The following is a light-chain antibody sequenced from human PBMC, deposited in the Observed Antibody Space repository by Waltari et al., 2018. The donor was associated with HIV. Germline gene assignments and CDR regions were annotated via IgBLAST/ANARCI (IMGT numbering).Light chain of an antibody. Sequence: SYELTQPPSVSVSPGQTARITCSGAPLPKQYSYTYQQKPGQAPLLLIYKNSERPSGIPERFSGSSSGTPVTLTISGVQAEDEADYYCQSAGSSGTYVVFGGGTKLTVL. CDR1: PLPKQY. V-gene: IGLV3-25*03. J-gene: IGLJ2*01. CDR3: QSAGSSGTYVV. CDR2: KNS.